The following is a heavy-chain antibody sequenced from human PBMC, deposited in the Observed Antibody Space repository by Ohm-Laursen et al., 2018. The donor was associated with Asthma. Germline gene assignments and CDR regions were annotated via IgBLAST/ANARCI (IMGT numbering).Heavy chain of an antibody. Sequence: ASVKVSCKASGYTFTSYDINWVRQATGQGLEWMGWMNPNSGNTGYAQRFQGRVTMTTNTSISTAYMELSSLRSEDTAVYYCVRYGDYGREYYFDYWGQGTLVTVSS. V-gene: IGHV1-8*01. CDR2: MNPNSGNT. D-gene: IGHD4-17*01. CDR3: VRYGDYGREYYFDY. CDR1: GYTFTSYD. J-gene: IGHJ4*02.